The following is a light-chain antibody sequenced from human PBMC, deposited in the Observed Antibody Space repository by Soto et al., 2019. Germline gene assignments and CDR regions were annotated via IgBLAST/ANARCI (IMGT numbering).Light chain of an antibody. J-gene: IGKJ1*01. CDR2: GVS. CDR1: QSVYTW. Sequence: THSPSTLSAAGGDRVTITCRASQSVYTWLAWYQQKPGKAPQLLIWGVSNLESGVPSTFSGSASGTEFPLTITSPQPDDFATYYCPHYTEYSRPFGQGTKVDI. V-gene: IGKV1-5*01. CDR3: PHYTEYSRP.